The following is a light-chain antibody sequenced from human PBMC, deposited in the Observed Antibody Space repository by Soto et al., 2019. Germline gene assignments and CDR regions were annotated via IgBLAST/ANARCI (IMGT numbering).Light chain of an antibody. CDR2: GAS. CDR1: QSVSNNY. CDR3: QQYGSSGT. V-gene: IGKV3-20*01. Sequence: EIVLTQSPGTLSLSRGERATLSCRASQSVSNNYLAWYQQKPGQDPRLLIYGASNRATGIPDRFSGSGSGTDFTLTISRLEPEDFAVYYCQQYGSSGTFGQGTKV. J-gene: IGKJ1*01.